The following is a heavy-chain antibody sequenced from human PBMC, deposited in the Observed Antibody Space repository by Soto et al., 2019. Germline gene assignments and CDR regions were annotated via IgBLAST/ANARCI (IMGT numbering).Heavy chain of an antibody. V-gene: IGHV3-23*01. CDR2: ISGSGGST. D-gene: IGHD3-16*02. Sequence: GGSLRLSCAASGFTFSSYAMSWVRQAPGKGLEWVSAISGSGGSTYYADSVKGRLTISRDNSKNTLYLQMNSLRAEDTAVYYCAKVKVGKGVIGAFDYWGQGTLVTVSS. CDR1: GFTFSSYA. J-gene: IGHJ4*02. CDR3: AKVKVGKGVIGAFDY.